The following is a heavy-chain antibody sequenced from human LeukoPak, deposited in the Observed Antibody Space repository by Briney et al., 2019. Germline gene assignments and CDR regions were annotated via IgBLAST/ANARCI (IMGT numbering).Heavy chain of an antibody. Sequence: PGGSLRLSCAASGFTVSSNYMSWVRQALGKGLEWVSVIYSGGSTYYADSVKGRFTISRDNSKNTLYLQMNSLRAEDTAVYYCARVVHLAFGYFDYWGQGTLVTVSS. D-gene: IGHD3-10*01. CDR3: ARVVHLAFGYFDY. CDR1: GFTVSSNY. V-gene: IGHV3-53*01. CDR2: IYSGGST. J-gene: IGHJ4*02.